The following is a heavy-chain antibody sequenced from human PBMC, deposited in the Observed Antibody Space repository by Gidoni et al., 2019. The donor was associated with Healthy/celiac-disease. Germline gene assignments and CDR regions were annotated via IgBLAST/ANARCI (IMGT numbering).Heavy chain of an antibody. CDR1: GFTFTSSA. V-gene: IGHV1-58*01. J-gene: IGHJ4*02. CDR2: IVVGSGNT. CDR3: AADEGPKMATRN. Sequence: QMQLVQSGPEVKKPGTSVKVSCKASGFTFTSSAVQWVRQARGQRLEWIGWIVVGSGNTNYAQKFQERVTITRDMSTSTAYMELSSLRSEDTAVYYCAADEGPKMATRNWGQGTLVTVSS. D-gene: IGHD5-12*01.